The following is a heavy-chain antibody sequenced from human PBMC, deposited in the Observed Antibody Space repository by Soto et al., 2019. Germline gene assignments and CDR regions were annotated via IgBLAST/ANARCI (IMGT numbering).Heavy chain of an antibody. Sequence: QSGGSLRLCCAASGFTFSSYAMSWVRQAPGKGLEWVSAISGSGGSTYYADSVKGRFTISRDNSKNTLYLQMNSLRAEDTAVYYCASLPPGAYSGYVIYWGQGTLVTVSA. CDR2: ISGSGGST. V-gene: IGHV3-23*01. CDR3: ASLPPGAYSGYVIY. CDR1: GFTFSSYA. J-gene: IGHJ4*02. D-gene: IGHD5-12*01.